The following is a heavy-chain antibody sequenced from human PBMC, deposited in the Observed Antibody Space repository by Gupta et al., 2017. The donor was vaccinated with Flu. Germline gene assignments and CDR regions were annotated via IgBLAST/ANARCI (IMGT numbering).Heavy chain of an antibody. J-gene: IGHJ6*02. Sequence: QVQLVESGGGVVQPGRSLRLSCAASGFIFSSYGMHWVRQPPGKGLEWVAVTWYDGSDEYYADSVKGRFTISRDNSKNTLYLQMNSLRAEDTAVYYCVRAGVDYCSRGGCLGKYGMDVWGQGTTVTVSS. CDR3: VRAGVDYCSRGGCLGKYGMDV. D-gene: IGHD2-15*01. V-gene: IGHV3-33*01. CDR1: GFIFSSYG. CDR2: TWYDGSDE.